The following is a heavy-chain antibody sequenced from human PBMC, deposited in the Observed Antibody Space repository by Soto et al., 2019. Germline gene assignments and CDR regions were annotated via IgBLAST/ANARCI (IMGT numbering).Heavy chain of an antibody. CDR2: INAGNGNT. Sequence: EASVKVSCKASGYTFTSYAMHWVRQAPGQRLEWMGWINAGNGNTKYSQKFQGRVTITRDTSASTAYMELSSLRSEDTAVYYCARDYCSSTSCYFRSRFDPWGQGTLVTVSS. V-gene: IGHV1-3*01. CDR3: ARDYCSSTSCYFRSRFDP. D-gene: IGHD2-2*01. J-gene: IGHJ5*02. CDR1: GYTFTSYA.